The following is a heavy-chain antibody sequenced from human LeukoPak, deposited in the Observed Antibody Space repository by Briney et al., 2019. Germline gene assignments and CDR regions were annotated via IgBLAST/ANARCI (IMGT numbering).Heavy chain of an antibody. CDR1: EFTFSTYS. Sequence: GGSLRLSCAASEFTFSTYSMNWVRQAPGKGLEWVSSISSSSTYIYYADSVKGRFTISRDNAKNSLYLQMNSLRAEDTAVYYCAREPYYYGSGSYYNPAGFDYWGQGTLVTVSS. CDR3: AREPYYYGSGSYYNPAGFDY. D-gene: IGHD3-10*01. V-gene: IGHV3-21*01. J-gene: IGHJ4*02. CDR2: ISSSSTYI.